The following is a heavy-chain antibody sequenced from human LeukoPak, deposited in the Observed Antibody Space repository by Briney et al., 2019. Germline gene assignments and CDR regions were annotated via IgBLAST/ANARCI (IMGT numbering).Heavy chain of an antibody. CDR3: AKIRLYLGPRAFDI. Sequence: GGSLRLSCAASGFTFSDYYMRWIRQAPGKGLEWVADISSGGSTKYYADSVKGRFTISRDNSKNTLYLQMNSLRAEDTAVYYCAKIRLYLGPRAFDIWGQGTMVTVSS. D-gene: IGHD3-16*02. CDR1: GFTFSDYY. V-gene: IGHV3-11*01. J-gene: IGHJ3*02. CDR2: ISSGGSTK.